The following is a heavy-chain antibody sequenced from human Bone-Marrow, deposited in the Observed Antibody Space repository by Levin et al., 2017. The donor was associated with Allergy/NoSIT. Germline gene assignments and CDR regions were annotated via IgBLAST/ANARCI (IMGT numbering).Heavy chain of an antibody. D-gene: IGHD3-10*01. CDR2: INSDGTDT. Sequence: GGSLRLSCAASGFTFSRDWMHWVRQAPGKGLVWVSRINSDGTDTTYADSVKGRFTISRDNAENTLYLQMNSLRAEDTAVYYCGRDYYGSIDYWGQGTLVTVSS. J-gene: IGHJ4*02. CDR3: GRDYYGSIDY. V-gene: IGHV3-74*03. CDR1: GFTFSRDW.